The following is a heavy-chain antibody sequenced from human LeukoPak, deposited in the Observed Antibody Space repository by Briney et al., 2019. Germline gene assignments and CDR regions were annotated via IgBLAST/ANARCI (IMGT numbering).Heavy chain of an antibody. D-gene: IGHD2-2*01. Sequence: GGSLRLSCSASGFTFSDYAMHWVRQAPGKGPEYVSAISANGLTTYYADSVKGRFTISRDNSKNTLYLQMSSLRAEDTSMYSCEKGYCSTTSCHLNYWGQGTLVTVSS. CDR1: GFTFSDYA. J-gene: IGHJ4*02. V-gene: IGHV3-64D*06. CDR2: ISANGLTT. CDR3: EKGYCSTTSCHLNY.